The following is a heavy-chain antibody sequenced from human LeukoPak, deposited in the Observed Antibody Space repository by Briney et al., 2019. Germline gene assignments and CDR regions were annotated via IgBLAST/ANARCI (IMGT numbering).Heavy chain of an antibody. J-gene: IGHJ4*02. D-gene: IGHD3-22*01. CDR2: IYPGDSDT. V-gene: IGHV5-51*01. CDR1: GXXFXTYW. CDR3: ARLYYDSSGYYKTFAY. Sequence: XISXXXSGXXFXTYWIGWGRQMPXKGLECMGIIYPGDSDTRYSPSFQGQVTISADKSINTAYLQWSSLKASDTAMYYRARLYYDSSGYYKTFAYWGQGTLVTVSS.